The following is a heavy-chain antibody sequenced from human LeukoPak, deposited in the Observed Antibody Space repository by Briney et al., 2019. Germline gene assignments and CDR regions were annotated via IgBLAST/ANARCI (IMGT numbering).Heavy chain of an antibody. CDR3: ARESGRFRFDS. Sequence: GGSLRLSCAASGFTFNKYWMNWVRQVPGKGLEWVANIKEDSSDKNYVDSMKGRFTISRDNAKNTLYLQMNSLRAEDTAVYYCARESGRFRFDSWGQGTLVTVSS. CDR2: IKEDSSDK. D-gene: IGHD3-3*01. V-gene: IGHV3-7*01. CDR1: GFTFNKYW. J-gene: IGHJ5*01.